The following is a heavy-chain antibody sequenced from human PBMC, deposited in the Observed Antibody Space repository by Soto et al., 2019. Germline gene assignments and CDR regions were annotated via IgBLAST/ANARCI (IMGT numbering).Heavy chain of an antibody. V-gene: IGHV3-30-3*01. CDR2: ISYDGSNK. D-gene: IGHD6-19*01. J-gene: IGHJ6*02. Sequence: PGGSLRLSCAASGFTFSSYAMHWVRQAPGKGLEWVAVISYDGSNKYYADSVKGRFTISRDNSKNTLYLQMNSLRAEDTAVYYCARDLGAAVAENYYYYYGMDVWGQGTTVTVSS. CDR1: GFTFSSYA. CDR3: ARDLGAAVAENYYYYYGMDV.